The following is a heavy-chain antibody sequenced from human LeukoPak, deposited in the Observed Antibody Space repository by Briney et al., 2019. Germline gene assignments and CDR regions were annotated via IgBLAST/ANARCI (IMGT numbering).Heavy chain of an antibody. J-gene: IGHJ5*02. CDR1: GFTFSSNA. V-gene: IGHV3-30-3*01. Sequence: GGSLRLSCAASGFTFSSNAMHWVPQAPGKGLEWAAVISHDGSDKHYADYVKGRFTISRDNSKKTLYLQMNSLRAEHTAVYYCARDYGVSVGWFDPFGQGTLVTVSS. CDR3: ARDYGVSVGWFDP. CDR2: ISHDGSDK. D-gene: IGHD4-17*01.